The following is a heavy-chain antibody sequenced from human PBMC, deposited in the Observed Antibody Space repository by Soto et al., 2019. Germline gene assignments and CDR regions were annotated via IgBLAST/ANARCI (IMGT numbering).Heavy chain of an antibody. CDR1: SYSFGSGY. CDR2: ISQSGDS. D-gene: IGHD6-19*01. Sequence: SETLSLTCALSSYSFGSGYWAWLRQSPGKGLEWFGTISQSGDSFYNPSLRSRVAMSIGASRNQFSLELTSVTAADTALYYCARVHSSGYGVDYWGPGTLVTVSS. J-gene: IGHJ4*02. V-gene: IGHV4-38-2*01. CDR3: ARVHSSGYGVDY.